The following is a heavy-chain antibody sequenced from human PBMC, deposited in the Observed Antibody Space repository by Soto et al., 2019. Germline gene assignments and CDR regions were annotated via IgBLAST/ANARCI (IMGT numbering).Heavy chain of an antibody. CDR1: GYTFTSYA. J-gene: IGHJ4*02. D-gene: IGHD4-17*01. CDR3: AREGYGDYRFDY. V-gene: IGHV1-3*01. Sequence: QVQLVQSGAEVKKPGASVKVSCKASGYTFTSYAMHWVRQAPGQRLEWMGWINAGNGNTKYSQKFQGRVTITRDTSASTAYIELSSLRSEDTAVYYCAREGYGDYRFDYWGQGTLVTVSS. CDR2: INAGNGNT.